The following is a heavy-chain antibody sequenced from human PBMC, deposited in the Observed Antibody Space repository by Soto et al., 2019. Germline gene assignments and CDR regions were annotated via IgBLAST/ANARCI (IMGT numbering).Heavy chain of an antibody. D-gene: IGHD2-15*01. CDR2: VSGDGTYT. CDR1: GFTFNNFW. CDR3: ARDLAGGLAY. J-gene: IGHJ4*02. Sequence: LRLSCAASGFTFNNFWIHWVRQTPGKGLEWVSRVSGDGTYTSYADSVKGRFTISRDNAKNTLYLQLNSLRVEDTAVYYCARDLAGGLAYWGQGTLVTVSS. V-gene: IGHV3-74*01.